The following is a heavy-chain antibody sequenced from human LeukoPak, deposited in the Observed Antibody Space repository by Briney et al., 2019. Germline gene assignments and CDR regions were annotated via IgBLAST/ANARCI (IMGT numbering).Heavy chain of an antibody. CDR2: IIPIFGTA. CDR3: ANTYYYDTAGAFDI. Sequence: GASVKVSCKASGGTFSSYAISWVRQAPGQGLEWMGGIIPIFGTANYAQKFQGRVTITADESTSTAYMELSSLRAEDTAVYYCANTYYYDTAGAFDIWGQGTMVTVSS. J-gene: IGHJ3*02. D-gene: IGHD3-22*01. CDR1: GGTFSSYA. V-gene: IGHV1-69*13.